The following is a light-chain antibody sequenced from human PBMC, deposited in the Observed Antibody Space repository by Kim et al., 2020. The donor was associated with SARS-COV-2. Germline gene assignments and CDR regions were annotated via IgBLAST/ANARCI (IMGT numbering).Light chain of an antibody. Sequence: DIQMTQSPSALSASVGDRVAITCRESQGVRGYLAWFQQKPGRVPKRLIYDASRLQSGVPSRFSGSGSGTEYTLTISSLQPEDFTTFYCLQYYSFPHTFGQGTKLEI. J-gene: IGKJ2*01. V-gene: IGKV1-17*03. CDR3: LQYYSFPHT. CDR1: QGVRGY. CDR2: DAS.